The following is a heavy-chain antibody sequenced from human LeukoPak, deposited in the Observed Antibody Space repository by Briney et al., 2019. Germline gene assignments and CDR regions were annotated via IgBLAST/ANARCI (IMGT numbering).Heavy chain of an antibody. CDR3: AREVRRWLQFEPYFDY. CDR1: GFTFSDYY. J-gene: IGHJ4*02. V-gene: IGHV3-11*01. CDR2: ISSSGSTI. Sequence: GGSLRLSGAASGFTFSDYYMSWIRQAPGKGLEWVSYISSSGSTIYYADSVKGRFTISRDDAKNSLYLQMNSLRAEDTAVYYCAREVRRWLQFEPYFDYWGQGTLVTVSS. D-gene: IGHD5-24*01.